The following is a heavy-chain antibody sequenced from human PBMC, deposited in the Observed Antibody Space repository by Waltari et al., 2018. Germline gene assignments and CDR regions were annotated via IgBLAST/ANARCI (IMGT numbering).Heavy chain of an antibody. CDR3: ARGARLGYSSGWYIDY. V-gene: IGHV1-69*13. J-gene: IGHJ4*02. D-gene: IGHD6-19*01. Sequence: QVQLVQSGAEVKKPGSSVKVSCKASGGTFSSYAISWVRQAPGQGLEWMGGSIPILGTANYAQKFQGRVTITADESTSTAYMELSSLRSEDTAVYYCARGARLGYSSGWYIDYWGQGTLVTVSS. CDR2: SIPILGTA. CDR1: GGTFSSYA.